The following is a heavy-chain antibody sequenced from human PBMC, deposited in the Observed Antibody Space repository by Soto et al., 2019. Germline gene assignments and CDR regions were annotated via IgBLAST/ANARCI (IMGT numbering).Heavy chain of an antibody. J-gene: IGHJ6*02. Sequence: PSETLSLTCTVSGGSISSYYRSWIRQPPGKGLEWIGYIYYSGSTNYNPSLKSRVTISVDTSKNQFSLKLSSVTAADTAVYYCAKDSSGEGYHYYGKDFCAQGTTGTVSS. CDR1: GGSISSYY. V-gene: IGHV4-59*12. D-gene: IGHD3-22*01. CDR2: IYYSGST. CDR3: AKDSSGEGYHYYGKDF.